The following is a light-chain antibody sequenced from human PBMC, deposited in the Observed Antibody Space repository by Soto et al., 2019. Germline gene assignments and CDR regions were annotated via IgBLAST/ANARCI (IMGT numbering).Light chain of an antibody. Sequence: QSALTQPASVSGSPGQSITISCTGTSSDVGAYNYVSWYQQHPGKVPKLMIFDVSKRPSGVPDRFSGSKSGNTASLTISGLQADDEADYYCCSYAGRSTPYVFGTGTKLTVL. V-gene: IGLV2-11*01. CDR1: SSDVGAYNY. CDR3: CSYAGRSTPYV. CDR2: DVS. J-gene: IGLJ1*01.